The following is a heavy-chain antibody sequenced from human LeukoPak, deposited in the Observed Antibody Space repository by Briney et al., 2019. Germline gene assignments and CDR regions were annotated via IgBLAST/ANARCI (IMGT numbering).Heavy chain of an antibody. CDR2: IIPIFGIA. V-gene: IGHV1-69*04. D-gene: IGHD4-17*01. CDR1: GSTFSSYA. Sequence: SVKVSCKASGSTFSSYAISWVRQAPGQGLEWMGRIIPIFGIANYAQKFQGRVTITADKSTSTAYMELSSLRSEDTAVYYCARDPHYGDYHNPEGYYYYGMDVWGQGTTVTVSS. J-gene: IGHJ6*02. CDR3: ARDPHYGDYHNPEGYYYYGMDV.